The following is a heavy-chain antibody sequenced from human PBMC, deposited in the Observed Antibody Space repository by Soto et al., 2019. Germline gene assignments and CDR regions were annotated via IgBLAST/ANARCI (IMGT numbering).Heavy chain of an antibody. V-gene: IGHV4-59*12. D-gene: IGHD5-12*01. Sequence: PSETLSLTCTVSGGSISSSYWSWIRQPPGKGLEWIGYIYYSGTTKYNPSLRSRVTISVDTSKNQFSLKLSSVTAADTAVYYCAREEVGRDGYNSPGRYYYYYGMDVWGQGTTVTVSS. CDR3: AREEVGRDGYNSPGRYYYYYGMDV. CDR2: IYYSGTT. CDR1: GGSISSSY. J-gene: IGHJ6*02.